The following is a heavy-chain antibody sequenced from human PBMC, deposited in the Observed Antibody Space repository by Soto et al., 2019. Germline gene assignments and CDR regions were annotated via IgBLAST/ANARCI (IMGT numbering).Heavy chain of an antibody. D-gene: IGHD1-26*01. Sequence: PGESLKISCATSGFTFSGSTIHWVRQASGKGLEWVGRTRSKTYNYATAYAASVKGRFTISRDESQSTAYLQMNSLKTEDTAVYYCTRDYTGSYFWGQGTLVTVSS. V-gene: IGHV3-73*01. CDR3: TRDYTGSYF. J-gene: IGHJ4*02. CDR2: TRSKTYNYAT. CDR1: GFTFSGST.